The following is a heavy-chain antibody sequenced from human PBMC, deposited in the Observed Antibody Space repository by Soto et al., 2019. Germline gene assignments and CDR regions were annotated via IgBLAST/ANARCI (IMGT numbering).Heavy chain of an antibody. CDR1: GGTFNSYS. Sequence: QVQLVQSGAEVKTPGSSVKVSCKASGGTFNSYSIDWVRQAPGQGFEWMGGIIPMSGRPNYGQRFQGRVTFSADKSTNTVYMEVNSMTNEDTAVYYCTRWGRQSANWFGPWGQGTMVTVSS. V-gene: IGHV1-69*06. CDR3: TRWGRQSANWFGP. D-gene: IGHD3-16*01. J-gene: IGHJ5*02. CDR2: IIPMSGRP.